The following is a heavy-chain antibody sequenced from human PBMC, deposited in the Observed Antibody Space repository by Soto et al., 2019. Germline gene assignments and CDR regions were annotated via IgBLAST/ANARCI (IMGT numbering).Heavy chain of an antibody. V-gene: IGHV3-49*03. D-gene: IGHD3-10*01. J-gene: IGHJ3*02. Sequence: GGSLRLSCTASGLTFGDYAMSWFRQAPGKGLEWVGFIRSKAYGGTTEYAASVKGRFTISRDDSKSIAYLQMNSLKTEDTAVYYCTSNYYGSGSYYPLDAFDIWGQGTMVTVSS. CDR3: TSNYYGSGSYYPLDAFDI. CDR1: GLTFGDYA. CDR2: IRSKAYGGTT.